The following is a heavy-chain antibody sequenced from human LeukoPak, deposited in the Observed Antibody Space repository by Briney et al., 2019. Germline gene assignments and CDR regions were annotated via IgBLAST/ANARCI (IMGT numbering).Heavy chain of an antibody. J-gene: IGHJ5*02. CDR2: IRYDGSNK. D-gene: IGHD6-19*01. V-gene: IGHV3-30*02. Sequence: GGSLRLSCAASGFTFSSYGMHWVRQAPGKGLEWVAFIRYDGSNKYYADSVKGRFTISRDNSKNTLYLQMNSLRAEDTAVYYCAKRAVAGPHNWFAPWGQGTLVTVSS. CDR1: GFTFSSYG. CDR3: AKRAVAGPHNWFAP.